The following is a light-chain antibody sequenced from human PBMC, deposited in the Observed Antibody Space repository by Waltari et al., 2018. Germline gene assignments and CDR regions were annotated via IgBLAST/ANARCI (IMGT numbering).Light chain of an antibody. CDR1: QDITSY. Sequence: AIRMTQSPSSLSASTGDRVTITCQASQDITSYLTWYRQKPGKAPQLLIYDASTLQRGVPSRFSGSGSGTDFTLTISCLQSEDFATYYCQQYYNHLATFGRGTKVEIK. V-gene: IGKV1-8*01. J-gene: IGKJ4*01. CDR3: QQYYNHLAT. CDR2: DAS.